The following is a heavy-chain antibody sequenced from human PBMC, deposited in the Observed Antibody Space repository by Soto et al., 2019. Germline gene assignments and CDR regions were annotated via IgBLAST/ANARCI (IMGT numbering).Heavy chain of an antibody. D-gene: IGHD6-19*01. CDR3: ARAGSSGLYYYYYMDV. Sequence: PGGSLGLSCAASGFTFSSYAMHWVRQAPGKGLEYVSAISSNGGSTYYANSVKGRFTISRDNSKNTLYLQMGSLRAEDMAVYYCARAGSSGLYYYYYMDVWGKGTTVTVSS. V-gene: IGHV3-64*01. CDR2: ISSNGGST. CDR1: GFTFSSYA. J-gene: IGHJ6*03.